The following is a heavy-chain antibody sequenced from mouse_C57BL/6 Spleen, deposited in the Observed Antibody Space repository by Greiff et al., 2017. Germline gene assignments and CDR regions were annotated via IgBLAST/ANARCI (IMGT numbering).Heavy chain of an antibody. J-gene: IGHJ3*01. Sequence: EVQLQQSGPELVKPGASVKISCKASGYSFTDYYMNWVKQSHGKSLEWIGVINPNYGTTSYNQKFKGKDTLTVDQSSSTAYMQLNSLTSEDSAVDYCATAYYRNYGFAYWGQGTLVTVSA. CDR3: ATAYYRNYGFAY. V-gene: IGHV1-39*01. CDR1: GYSFTDYY. CDR2: INPNYGTT. D-gene: IGHD2-5*01.